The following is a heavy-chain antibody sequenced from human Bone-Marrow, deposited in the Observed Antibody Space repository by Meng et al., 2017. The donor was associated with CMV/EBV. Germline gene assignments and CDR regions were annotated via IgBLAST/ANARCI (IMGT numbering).Heavy chain of an antibody. CDR2: INWNGGST. Sequence: GESLKISCAASGFTFDDYGMSWVRQAPGKGLEWVSGINWNGGSTGYADSVKGRFTISRDNAKNSLYLQMNSLKAEDTAVYYCARGSYSGNYSSLFPPSYYFDYWGQGTLVSVSS. D-gene: IGHD4-11*01. V-gene: IGHV3-20*04. J-gene: IGHJ4*02. CDR1: GFTFDDYG. CDR3: ARGSYSGNYSSLFPPSYYFDY.